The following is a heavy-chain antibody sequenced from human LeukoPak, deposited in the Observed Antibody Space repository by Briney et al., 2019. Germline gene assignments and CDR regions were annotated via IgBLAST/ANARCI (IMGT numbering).Heavy chain of an antibody. J-gene: IGHJ5*02. CDR1: GFNFISYW. CDR3: ARIYLKMASAS. V-gene: IGHV3-7*01. D-gene: IGHD2-8*01. CDR2: IKEDGSEK. Sequence: PGGSLRLSCAASGFNFISYWMSWVRQAPGKGLEWVANIKEDGSEKYYVDSVKGRFTISRDNAKNSVSLQMNSLRGEDTAVYYCARIYLKMASASWGQGTPVTVSS.